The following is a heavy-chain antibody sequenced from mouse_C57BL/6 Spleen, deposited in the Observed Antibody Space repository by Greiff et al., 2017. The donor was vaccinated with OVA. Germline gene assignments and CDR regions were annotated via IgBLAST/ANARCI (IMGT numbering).Heavy chain of an antibody. J-gene: IGHJ4*01. D-gene: IGHD2-5*01. CDR2: INPGSGGT. V-gene: IGHV1-54*01. CDR1: GYAFTNYL. Sequence: QVQLQQSGAELVRPGTSVKVSCKASGYAFTNYLIEWVKQRPGQGLEWIGVINPGSGGTNYNEKFKGKATLTADKSSSTVYMQLSSLTSEDSAVYFCARGGYYSNRYYAMDYWGQGTSVTVSS. CDR3: ARGGYYSNRYYAMDY.